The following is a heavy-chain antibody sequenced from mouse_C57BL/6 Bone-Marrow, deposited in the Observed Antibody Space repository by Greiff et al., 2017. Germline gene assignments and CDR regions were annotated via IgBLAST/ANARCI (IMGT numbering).Heavy chain of an antibody. D-gene: IGHD1-2*01. J-gene: IGHJ4*01. V-gene: IGHV1-55*01. CDR1: GYTFTSYW. Sequence: QVQLKQPGAELVKPGASVKMSCKASGYTFTSYWITWVKQRPGQGLEWIGDLYPGSGSTNYNEKFKSKATLTVDTASSTAYMQLSSLTSEDSAVYYGARLCEYGGGYARDYWGRGTSVTVTS. CDR2: LYPGSGST. CDR3: ARLCEYGGGYARDY.